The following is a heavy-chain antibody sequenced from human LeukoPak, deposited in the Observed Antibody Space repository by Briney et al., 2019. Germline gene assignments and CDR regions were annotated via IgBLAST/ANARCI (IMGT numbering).Heavy chain of an antibody. CDR2: IYPGDSDT. Sequence: GEPLKISFKGSGYTFTTYSITWVPQMPGKGLDWIQIIYPGDSDTRYNPSFQAHVTISADKSISTAYLQWTSLKASDTAMYYYARSGPTFYFDYWGQGTLVTVSS. CDR3: ARSGPTFYFDY. V-gene: IGHV5-51*01. D-gene: IGHD2-15*01. J-gene: IGHJ4*02. CDR1: GYTFTTYS.